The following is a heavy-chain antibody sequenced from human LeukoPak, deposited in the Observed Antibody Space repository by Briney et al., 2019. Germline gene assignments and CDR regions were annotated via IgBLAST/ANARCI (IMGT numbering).Heavy chain of an antibody. CDR2: IYGGGSS. Sequence: PGGSLRLSCAASGFTDNSNYMSWVRQAPGKGRERVSVIYGGGSSYYADSVKGRFTISRDNSKNTLFLQMNSLRAEDTAVYYCARGTYYYDSSGYLGDAFDIWGKGTMVTVSS. CDR1: GFTDNSNY. CDR3: ARGTYYYDSSGYLGDAFDI. J-gene: IGHJ3*02. V-gene: IGHV3-53*01. D-gene: IGHD3-22*01.